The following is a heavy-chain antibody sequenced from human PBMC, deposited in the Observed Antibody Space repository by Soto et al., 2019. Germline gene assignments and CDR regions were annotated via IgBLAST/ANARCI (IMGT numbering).Heavy chain of an antibody. CDR3: ARVPGP. V-gene: IGHV4-34*01. Sequence: SETLSLACAVYGGSFSGYYWSWIRQPPGKGLEWIGYIYHSGSTYYNPSLKSRVTISVDRSKNQFSLKLSSVTAADTAVYYCARVPGPWGQGTLVTVSS. CDR1: GGSFSGYY. CDR2: IYHSGST. J-gene: IGHJ5*02.